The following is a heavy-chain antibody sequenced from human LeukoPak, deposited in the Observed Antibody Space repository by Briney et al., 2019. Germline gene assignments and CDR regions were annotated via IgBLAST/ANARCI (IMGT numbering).Heavy chain of an antibody. Sequence: PSETLSLTCTVSGYSISSGYYWGWIRPPPGKGLEWIGSIYHSGSTYYNPSLKSRVTISIDTSKNQFSLKLNSVTAADTAVYYCARDRYCSGRSCYGPPDYWGQGVLVTVSS. CDR2: IYHSGST. J-gene: IGHJ4*02. CDR1: GYSISSGYY. V-gene: IGHV4-38-2*02. D-gene: IGHD2-15*01. CDR3: ARDRYCSGRSCYGPPDY.